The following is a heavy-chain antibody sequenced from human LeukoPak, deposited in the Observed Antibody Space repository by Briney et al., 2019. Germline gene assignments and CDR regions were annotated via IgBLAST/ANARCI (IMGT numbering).Heavy chain of an antibody. CDR3: ARASPGVVFYYFDY. D-gene: IGHD2-15*01. V-gene: IGHV3-7*01. J-gene: IGHJ4*01. CDR2: INEAGKDR. Sequence: LPGGSLRLSCVASGFTIDSFYMSWVRQAPGKGLEWVANINEAGKDRYYADSVKGRFTISRDNIKNSVFLDMTSLRVEDTATYFCARASPGVVFYYFDYWGQGALVPVSS. CDR1: GFTIDSFY.